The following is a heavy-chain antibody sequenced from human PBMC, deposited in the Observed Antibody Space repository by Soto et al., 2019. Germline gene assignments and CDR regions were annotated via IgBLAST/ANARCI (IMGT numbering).Heavy chain of an antibody. J-gene: IGHJ5*02. CDR2: ITSDGKSK. D-gene: IGHD2-21*02. Sequence: GGSLILYCAASGFNFTDHWMHWVRQAPGKGLVWVSRITSDGKSKAYAESVKGRFAISKDNAKNTVYLQMNGLTGEDTVVYYFARDSGDWPHNWFDLWGQGTLVTVSS. CDR3: ARDSGDWPHNWFDL. CDR1: GFNFTDHW. V-gene: IGHV3-74*01.